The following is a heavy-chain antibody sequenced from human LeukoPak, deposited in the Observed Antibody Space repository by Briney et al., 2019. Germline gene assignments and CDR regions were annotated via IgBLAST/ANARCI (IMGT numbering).Heavy chain of an antibody. CDR3: AIHTNVDISSFMDV. D-gene: IGHD2-8*01. V-gene: IGHV4-4*09. J-gene: IGHJ6*03. CDR1: GDSFSAYY. Sequence: PSETLSLTCTVSGDSFSAYYWSWIRQPPGRGLEWIGYIYSSGNTNYNPSLESRVTISVGTSKKQHSLKLTSVTAADTAVYSCAIHTNVDISSFMDVWGKGTTVTVSS. CDR2: IYSSGNT.